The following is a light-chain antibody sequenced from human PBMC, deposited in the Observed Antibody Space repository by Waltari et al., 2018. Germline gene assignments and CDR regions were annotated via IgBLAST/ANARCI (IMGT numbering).Light chain of an antibody. V-gene: IGLV1-40*01. J-gene: IGLJ2*01. CDR2: ENS. Sequence: QSVLTQPPSVSGAPGQSVTISRPGSSSTLRAGNDVHWYQQVPGRAPKVFIFENSDRPSGVPDRFSGSKSGTSASLAVTGLQAEDVADYYCMIWHSSASVFGGGTKLTVL. CDR3: MIWHSSASV. CDR1: SSTLRAGND.